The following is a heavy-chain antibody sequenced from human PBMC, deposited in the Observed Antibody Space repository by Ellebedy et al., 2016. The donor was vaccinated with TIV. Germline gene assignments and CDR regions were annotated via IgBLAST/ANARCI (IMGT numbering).Heavy chain of an antibody. J-gene: IGHJ4*02. D-gene: IGHD2-2*01. V-gene: IGHV3-15*01. CDR2: IKSDGTT. CDR3: TADVPTRPSQINS. Sequence: GESLKISCVGSGFTFKTDWMSWVRQAPGKGLEGVGSIKSDGTTEYAAPVKGRFSISRDDSQNTMYLQMNSLKVEDAAIYYCTADVPTRPSQINSWGQGTLVTVSS. CDR1: GFTFKTDW.